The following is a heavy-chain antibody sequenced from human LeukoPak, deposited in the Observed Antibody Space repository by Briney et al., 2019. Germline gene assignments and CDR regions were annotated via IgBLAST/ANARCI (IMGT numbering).Heavy chain of an antibody. J-gene: IGHJ4*02. CDR1: GGSISSYY. Sequence: SETLSLTCTVSGGSISSYYWSWIRQPPGKGLEWIGYIYYSGSTNYNPSLKSRVTISVDTSKNQFSLKLGSVTAADTAVYYCARQVERLLLFDYWGQGTLVTVSS. CDR3: ARQVERLLLFDY. CDR2: IYYSGST. V-gene: IGHV4-59*08. D-gene: IGHD3-22*01.